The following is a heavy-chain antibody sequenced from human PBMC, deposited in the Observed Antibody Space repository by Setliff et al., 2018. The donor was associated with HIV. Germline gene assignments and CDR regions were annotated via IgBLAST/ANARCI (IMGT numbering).Heavy chain of an antibody. Sequence: GSLRLSCAASGFTFSSYGMHWVRQAPGKGLEWVAVIWYDGSYKYYADSVKGRFTISRDNSKNTLFLRMNSLRAEDTAVYYCARSHPPDYWGQGTLVTVSS. J-gene: IGHJ4*02. CDR3: ARSHPPDY. V-gene: IGHV3-33*01. CDR1: GFTFSSYG. CDR2: IWYDGSYK.